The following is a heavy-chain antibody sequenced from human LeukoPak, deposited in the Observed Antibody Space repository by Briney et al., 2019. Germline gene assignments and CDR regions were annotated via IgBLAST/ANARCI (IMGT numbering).Heavy chain of an antibody. Sequence: SETLPLTCTVSGDSISSHYWSWIRQPPGKGLEWIGYISYSGRTNYNPSLKSRVTISGDTSKNQFSLNLSSVTAADTAVYYCARSVVVVPSTAFDSWGQGTLVTVSS. CDR2: ISYSGRT. CDR3: ARSVVVVPSTAFDS. V-gene: IGHV4-59*11. CDR1: GDSISSHY. D-gene: IGHD2-2*01. J-gene: IGHJ4*02.